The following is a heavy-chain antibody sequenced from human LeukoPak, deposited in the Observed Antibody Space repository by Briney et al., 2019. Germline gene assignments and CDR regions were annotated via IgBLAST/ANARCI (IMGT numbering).Heavy chain of an antibody. V-gene: IGHV1-24*01. Sequence: ASVKVSCKVSGYTLTELSMHWVRKAPGKGLEWMGGFDPEDGETIYAQKFQSRVTMTEDTSTDTAYMELSSLRSEDTAVYYCANGYSGYDDYFDYWGQGTLVTVSS. CDR1: GYTLTELS. J-gene: IGHJ4*02. CDR3: ANGYSGYDDYFDY. CDR2: FDPEDGET. D-gene: IGHD5-12*01.